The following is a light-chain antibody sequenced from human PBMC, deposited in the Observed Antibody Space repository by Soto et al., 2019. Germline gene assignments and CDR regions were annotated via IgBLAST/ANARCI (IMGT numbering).Light chain of an antibody. CDR2: DAS. Sequence: DIQMTQSPSSLSASVGDRVTITCQASQDISNYLNWYQQKPGKAPKLLIYDASNLATGVPSRCSGSGAGTDFTITISRLHPEDIATYYCQQYDNLRITFGQGTRLEIK. CDR3: QQYDNLRIT. J-gene: IGKJ5*01. CDR1: QDISNY. V-gene: IGKV1-33*01.